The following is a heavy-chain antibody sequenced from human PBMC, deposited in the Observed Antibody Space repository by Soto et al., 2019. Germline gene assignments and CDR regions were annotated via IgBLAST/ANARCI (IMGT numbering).Heavy chain of an antibody. CDR2: ISSSSSYI. CDR1: GFTFSSYS. Sequence: GGSLRLSCAASGFTFSSYSMNWVRQAPGKGLEWVSSISSSSSYIYYADSVKGRFTISRDNAKNSLYLQMNSLRAEDTAVYYCARGILYYYGSGSYDYWGQGTLVTVSS. V-gene: IGHV3-21*01. J-gene: IGHJ4*02. D-gene: IGHD3-10*01. CDR3: ARGILYYYGSGSYDY.